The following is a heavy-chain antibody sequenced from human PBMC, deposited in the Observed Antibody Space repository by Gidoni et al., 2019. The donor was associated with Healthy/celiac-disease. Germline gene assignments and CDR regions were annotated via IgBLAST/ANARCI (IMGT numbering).Heavy chain of an antibody. J-gene: IGHJ3*02. D-gene: IGHD2-2*01. CDR3: ARGLSIETDAFDI. CDR2: IWYDGSNK. V-gene: IGHV3-33*01. CDR1: GFTFSSYG. Sequence: QVQLVESGGVVVQPGRSLRLSCAASGFTFSSYGMHWVRQAPGKGLEWVAVIWYDGSNKYYADSVKGRFTISRDNSKNTLYLQMNSLRAEDTAVYYCARGLSIETDAFDIWGQGTMVTVSS.